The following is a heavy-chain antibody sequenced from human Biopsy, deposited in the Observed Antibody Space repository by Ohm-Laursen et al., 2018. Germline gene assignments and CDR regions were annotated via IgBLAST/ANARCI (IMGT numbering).Heavy chain of an antibody. D-gene: IGHD1-7*01. CDR3: ARDGTFTISLAGGMDV. J-gene: IGHJ6*02. V-gene: IGHV3-11*04. CDR1: GFTFTDYY. CDR2: ISGNGEDR. Sequence: SLRLSCAASGFTFTDYYMSWVRQAPGKGLEWVAYISGNGEDRYYADSVKGRFTISRDSAKNTVYLQMDNLRVEDTAKYYCARDGTFTISLAGGMDVWGQGTTVTVSS.